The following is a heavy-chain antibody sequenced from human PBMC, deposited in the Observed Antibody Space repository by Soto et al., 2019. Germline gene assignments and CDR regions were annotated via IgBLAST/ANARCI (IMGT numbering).Heavy chain of an antibody. D-gene: IGHD3-3*01. V-gene: IGHV1-18*01. Sequence: QVQLVQSRAEVQKPGASVKVSCKASGYTLTSYGISWVRQTPGQGLEWVGWISPFNGNTNSAQKPQDRVTLTTAAATMTAYMELRSLRPNETALYYCARDDFDFWSGYSPFDYWGQGTLVTVSS. CDR2: ISPFNGNT. J-gene: IGHJ4*02. CDR1: GYTLTSYG. CDR3: ARDDFDFWSGYSPFDY.